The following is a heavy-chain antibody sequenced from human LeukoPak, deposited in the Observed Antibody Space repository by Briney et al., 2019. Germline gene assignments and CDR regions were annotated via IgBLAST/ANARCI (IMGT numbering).Heavy chain of an antibody. J-gene: IGHJ4*02. D-gene: IGHD2-15*01. V-gene: IGHV3-30*18. CDR3: AKEGAARAIDY. Sequence: GGSLRLSCAASGFSFISYGMHWVRQAPGKGLEWVGVISDDGRRKDYADSVKGRFTISRDNSKDTLYLQMNSLRAEDTAVYYCAKEGAARAIDYWGQGTLVTVSS. CDR1: GFSFISYG. CDR2: ISDDGRRK.